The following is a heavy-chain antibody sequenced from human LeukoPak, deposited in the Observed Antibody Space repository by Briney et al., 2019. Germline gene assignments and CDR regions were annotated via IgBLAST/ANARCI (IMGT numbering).Heavy chain of an antibody. Sequence: ASVKVSFKASGYTFTSYGISWVRQAPGQGLEGMGWIRAYNGNTNYAQKLQGRVTMTTDASTSTAYMELRSLRSDDTAVYYCAIDYGDYGHFDYWGQGTLVTVSS. CDR1: GYTFTSYG. CDR3: AIDYGDYGHFDY. CDR2: IRAYNGNT. V-gene: IGHV1-18*01. D-gene: IGHD4-17*01. J-gene: IGHJ4*02.